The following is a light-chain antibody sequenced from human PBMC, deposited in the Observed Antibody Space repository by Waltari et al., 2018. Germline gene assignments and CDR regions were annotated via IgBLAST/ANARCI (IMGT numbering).Light chain of an antibody. V-gene: IGLV3-25*03. CDR2: KDS. CDR1: ALPKQY. Sequence: SYELTQPPSVSVSPGQTARITCSGDALPKQYAYWYQQKPGQAPVLVIYKDSERPSGIPERFYGSSSGTTVTLTISGVQAEDEADYYCQSADSSGTYAVFGGGTQLTVL. CDR3: QSADSSGTYAV. J-gene: IGLJ7*01.